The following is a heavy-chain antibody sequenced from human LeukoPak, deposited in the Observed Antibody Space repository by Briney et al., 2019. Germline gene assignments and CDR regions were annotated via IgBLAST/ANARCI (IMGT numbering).Heavy chain of an antibody. J-gene: IGHJ4*02. CDR1: GFTFSSYG. D-gene: IGHD4-17*01. CDR3: AKDATDGDYVFDY. CDR2: ISYDGSNK. V-gene: IGHV3-30*18. Sequence: GRSLRLSCAASGFTFSSYGMHWVRQAPGKGLEWVAVISYDGSNKYYADSVKGRLTISRDNSKNTLYLQMNSLRAEDTAVYYCAKDATDGDYVFDYWGQGALVTVSS.